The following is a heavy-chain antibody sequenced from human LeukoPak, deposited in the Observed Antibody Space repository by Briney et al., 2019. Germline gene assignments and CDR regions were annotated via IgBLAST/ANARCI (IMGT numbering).Heavy chain of an antibody. V-gene: IGHV1-69*04. J-gene: IGHJ3*02. CDR3: ARGGRRVEGAFDI. CDR1: GGTFSSYA. Sequence: SVKVSCKASGGTFSSYAISWVRQAPGQGLEWMGRIIPIFGIANYAQKFQGRVTITADKSTSTAYMELSSLRSEDTAVYYCARGGRRVEGAFDIWGQGTTVTVSS. CDR2: IIPIFGIA.